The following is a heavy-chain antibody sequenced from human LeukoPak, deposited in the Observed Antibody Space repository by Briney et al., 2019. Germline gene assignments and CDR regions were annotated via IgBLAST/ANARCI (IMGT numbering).Heavy chain of an antibody. D-gene: IGHD6-6*01. CDR2: IRPGDSDT. V-gene: IGHV5-51*01. Sequence: GESLKISCKGSGYTFTSYFIGWVRQVPAQGLEWVAIIRPGDSDTRYSPSFRGQVTVPADRSINTAYLQWSSPKASDTAMYYCVRHRSDSGSSPIDFWGQGTLVTVAS. CDR3: VRHRSDSGSSPIDF. CDR1: GYTFTSYF. J-gene: IGHJ4*02.